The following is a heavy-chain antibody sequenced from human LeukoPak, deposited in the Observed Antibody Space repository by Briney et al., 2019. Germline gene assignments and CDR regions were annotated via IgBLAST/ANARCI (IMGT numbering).Heavy chain of an antibody. J-gene: IGHJ4*02. CDR2: ISSNGGST. Sequence: GGSLRLSCSASGFTFSRFAMHWVRQAPGKGLEYVSAISSNGGSTYYADSVKGRFTISRDNSKSTLYLQMSGLRAEDTAVYYCVKDDRYFYDSGVYPSWGQGTLVIVSS. D-gene: IGHD3-22*01. V-gene: IGHV3-64D*09. CDR3: VKDDRYFYDSGVYPS. CDR1: GFTFSRFA.